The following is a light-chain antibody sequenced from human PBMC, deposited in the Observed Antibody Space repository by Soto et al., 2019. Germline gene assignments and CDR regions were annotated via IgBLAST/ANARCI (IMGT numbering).Light chain of an antibody. J-gene: IGLJ1*01. CDR3: SSYTSTSSYV. CDR2: EVS. Sequence: QSALTQPACVSGSPGQSGTVSCTGTISDVGGYNSVSWYQQHPGKPPKLIIYEVSNRPSGVSDRFSGSKSGNTASLTISGLQAEDEADYYCSSYTSTSSYVFATGTKVTVL. V-gene: IGLV2-14*03. CDR1: ISDVGGYNS.